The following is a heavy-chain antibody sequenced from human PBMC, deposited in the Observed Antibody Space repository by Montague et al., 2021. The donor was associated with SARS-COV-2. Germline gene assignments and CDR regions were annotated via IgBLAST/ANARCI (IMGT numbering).Heavy chain of an antibody. Sequence: TLSLTCIVSGGSISSGGYYWSWIRQHPGKGLEWIGYIYYSGSTYYNPSLKSRLSISLDTSKNHFSLRLSSVTAADTAVYYCARSESPSYSSSPLDYWGQGTPVTVSS. CDR2: IYYSGST. V-gene: IGHV4-31*03. J-gene: IGHJ4*02. CDR3: ARSESPSYSSSPLDY. CDR1: GGSISSGGYY. D-gene: IGHD6-13*01.